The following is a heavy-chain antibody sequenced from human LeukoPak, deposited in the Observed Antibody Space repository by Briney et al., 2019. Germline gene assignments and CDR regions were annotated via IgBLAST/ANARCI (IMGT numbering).Heavy chain of an antibody. J-gene: IGHJ4*02. Sequence: ASVKVSCKASGGTFSSYAISWVRQAPGQGLEWMGGIIPIFGTANYAQKFQGRVTITADESTSTAYMELSSLRSEDTAVYYCARAHYYDSSGYEGEDYWGQGTLVTVSS. CDR2: IIPIFGTA. CDR1: GGTFSSYA. D-gene: IGHD3-22*01. V-gene: IGHV1-69*13. CDR3: ARAHYYDSSGYEGEDY.